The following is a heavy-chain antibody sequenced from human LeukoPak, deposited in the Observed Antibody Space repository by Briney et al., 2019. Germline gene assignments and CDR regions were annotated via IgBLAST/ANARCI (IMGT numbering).Heavy chain of an antibody. V-gene: IGHV3-23*05. CDR2: ISSSGDST. CDR3: AKTLVRGDV. Sequence: GGSLRLSCAASGFTFSNYYMSWVRQAPGKGLEWVATISSSGDSTYLAYSVKGLSTFSGNTSKNLPHLQMNILAADATADYYCAKTLVRGDVWGQGTTVTVSS. D-gene: IGHD3-10*01. CDR1: GFTFSNYY. J-gene: IGHJ6*02.